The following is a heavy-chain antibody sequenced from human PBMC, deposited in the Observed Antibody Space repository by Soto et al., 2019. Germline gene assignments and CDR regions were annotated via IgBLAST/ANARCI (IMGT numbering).Heavy chain of an antibody. Sequence: PGGSLRLSCAASGFTFSSYTMSWVRQAPGKGLEWISAVSGSGGGTYYADSVKGRFTISRDNSKDTLYLQMNNLRAEDTAVYYCAKAPDYNCTDSWRQGTLVTVS. CDR1: GFTFSSYT. CDR3: AKAPDYNCTDS. CDR2: VSGSGGGT. J-gene: IGHJ5*01. D-gene: IGHD1-20*01. V-gene: IGHV3-23*01.